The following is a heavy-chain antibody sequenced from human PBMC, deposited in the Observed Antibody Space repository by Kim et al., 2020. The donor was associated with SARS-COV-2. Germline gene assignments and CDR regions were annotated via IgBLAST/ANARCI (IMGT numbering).Heavy chain of an antibody. CDR3: ASGALAHRFYWYFDL. Sequence: PSLRSRVTISIDTSKHQFSLQLSSVTAADTAVYYCASGALAHRFYWYFDLWGRGTLVTVSS. D-gene: IGHD3-10*01. V-gene: IGHV4-39*07. J-gene: IGHJ2*01.